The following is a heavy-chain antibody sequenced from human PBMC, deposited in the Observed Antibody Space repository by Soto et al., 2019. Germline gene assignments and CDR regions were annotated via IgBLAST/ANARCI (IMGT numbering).Heavy chain of an antibody. CDR1: GYTFTSYD. D-gene: IGHD3-3*01. CDR3: ARVRVTIFGVIIPWFDP. J-gene: IGHJ5*02. Sequence: QVQLVQSGAEVKKPGASVKVSCKASGYTFTSYDINWVRQATGQGLEWMGWMNPNSGNTGYAQKFQGRVTMTRTTSISTSYMELSSLRSEDTAVYYCARVRVTIFGVIIPWFDPWGQGTLVTVSS. V-gene: IGHV1-8*01. CDR2: MNPNSGNT.